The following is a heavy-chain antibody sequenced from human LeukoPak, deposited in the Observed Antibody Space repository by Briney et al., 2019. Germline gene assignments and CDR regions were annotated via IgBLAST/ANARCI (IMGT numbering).Heavy chain of an antibody. CDR3: AREVVYYYGSGSSGFDY. J-gene: IGHJ4*02. D-gene: IGHD3-10*01. CDR1: GFTFSSYA. CDR2: ISYDGSNK. V-gene: IGHV3-30-3*01. Sequence: GGSLRLSCAASGFTFSSYAMHWVRQAPGKGLEWVAVISYDGSNKYYADSVKGRFTISRDSSKNTLYLQMNSLRAEDTAVYYCAREVVYYYGSGSSGFDYWGQGTLVTVSS.